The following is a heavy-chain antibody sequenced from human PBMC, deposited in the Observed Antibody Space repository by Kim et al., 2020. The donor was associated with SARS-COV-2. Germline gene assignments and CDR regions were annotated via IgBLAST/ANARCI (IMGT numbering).Heavy chain of an antibody. V-gene: IGHV4-59*01. CDR3: ARGTYDYVWGSYRFVY. J-gene: IGHJ4*02. CDR2: IYYSWNT. CDR1: GGSISGYH. D-gene: IGHD3-16*02. Sequence: SETLSLTCTVSGGSISGYHWSWIRQSPGRGLEWIGYIYYSWNTNYSPSLKSRVTISIDTSKNQFSLKLRSVTAADTAVYYCARGTYDYVWGSYRFVYWGQGTLVTVSS.